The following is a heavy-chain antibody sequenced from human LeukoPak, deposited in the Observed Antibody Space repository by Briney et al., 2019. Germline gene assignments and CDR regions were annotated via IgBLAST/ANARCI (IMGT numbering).Heavy chain of an antibody. CDR1: GGSITNYY. J-gene: IGHJ4*02. D-gene: IGHD2/OR15-2a*01. CDR3: ARVKSYWRYFDY. Sequence: SETLSLTCSVSGGSITNYYWSWIRQPPGKGLEWIGYIYSSGSTYYNPSLESRVTISVDTSKNQFSLTLSSVTAADTAVYYCARVKSYWRYFDYWGRGTLVTVSS. V-gene: IGHV4-59*12. CDR2: IYSSGST.